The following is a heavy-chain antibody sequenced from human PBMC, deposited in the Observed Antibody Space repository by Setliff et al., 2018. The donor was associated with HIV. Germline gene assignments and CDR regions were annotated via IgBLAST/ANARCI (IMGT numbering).Heavy chain of an antibody. V-gene: IGHV1-69*10. CDR1: GGSFNTYS. CDR3: ATYYFDY. CDR2: IITSLGGVT. J-gene: IGHJ4*02. Sequence: SVKVSCKTSGGSFNTYSVSWVRQAPGQGLEWMGGIITSLGGVTKYAQKFQGRVTITADGSTDTVYMELSSLKFEDTALYYCATYYFDYWGQGTLVTVSS.